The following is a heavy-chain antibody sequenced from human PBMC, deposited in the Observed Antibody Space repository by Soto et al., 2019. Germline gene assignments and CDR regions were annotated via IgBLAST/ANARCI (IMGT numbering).Heavy chain of an antibody. CDR1: GFTFDDCA. Sequence: EVQLVESGGGLVQPGRSLRLSCAASGFTFDDCAMHWVRQAPGKGLEWVSGISWNGGSIGYADSVKGRFTISRDNAKNSLYLQMNSLRAEDTALYYCVKGTGGVIADPHDYWGQGTLVTVSS. CDR2: ISWNGGSI. D-gene: IGHD3-16*02. CDR3: VKGTGGVIADPHDY. V-gene: IGHV3-9*01. J-gene: IGHJ4*02.